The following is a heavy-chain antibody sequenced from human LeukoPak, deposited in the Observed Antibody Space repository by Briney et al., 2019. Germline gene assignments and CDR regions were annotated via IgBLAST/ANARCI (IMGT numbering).Heavy chain of an antibody. Sequence: GGSLRLSCAASGFTFSNYWMSWVRQAPGKGLEWVANIKEDGSEKYYVDSVKGRFTISRDNAKNSLYLQMNSLRAEDTAVYYCASLGDIVVVVADNAFDIWGQGTMVTVSS. CDR1: GFTFSNYW. CDR2: IKEDGSEK. D-gene: IGHD2-15*01. CDR3: ASLGDIVVVVADNAFDI. J-gene: IGHJ3*02. V-gene: IGHV3-7*01.